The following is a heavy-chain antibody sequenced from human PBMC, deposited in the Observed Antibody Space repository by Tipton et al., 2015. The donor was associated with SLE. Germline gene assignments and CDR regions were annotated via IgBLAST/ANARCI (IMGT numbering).Heavy chain of an antibody. CDR1: GESFGGYY. CDR3: ARSRGSDYWWFAP. D-gene: IGHD4-17*01. J-gene: IGHJ5*02. Sequence: TLSLTCSIYGESFGGYYWSWIRQPPGKGLEWIGEINHGGSTNYNPSLKSRVTISEDTSKNQFSLKLTSVTAADTAIYYCARSRGSDYWWFAPWGQGTLVTVSS. V-gene: IGHV4-34*01. CDR2: INHGGST.